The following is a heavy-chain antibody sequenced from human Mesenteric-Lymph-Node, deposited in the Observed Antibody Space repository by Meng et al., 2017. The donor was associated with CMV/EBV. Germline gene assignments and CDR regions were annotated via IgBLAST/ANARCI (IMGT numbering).Heavy chain of an antibody. Sequence: GESLKISCAASGFSFSAYSMNWVRQAPGKGLEWVSFIDSTTSYIYYADSLKGRFTISRDNAKNSLYLQMNSLRAEDTAVYYSAREWIAARQSYGMDVWGQGTTVTVSS. D-gene: IGHD6-6*01. J-gene: IGHJ6*02. CDR1: GFSFSAYS. V-gene: IGHV3-21*01. CDR2: IDSTTSYI. CDR3: AREWIAARQSYGMDV.